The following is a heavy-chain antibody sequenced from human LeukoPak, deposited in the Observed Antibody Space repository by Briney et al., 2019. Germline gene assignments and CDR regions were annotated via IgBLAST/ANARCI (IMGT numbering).Heavy chain of an antibody. D-gene: IGHD3-3*01. CDR1: GYSFTTYW. CDR3: ARHSHYDFWSGYLDY. Sequence: GESLKISCQGSGYSFTTYWIGWVRQMPGKGLEWMGIIYAGDSDTRYSPSFQGHVTISADKSISAAFLQWSSLKASDTAMYYCARHSHYDFWSGYLDYWGQGTLVTVSS. CDR2: IYAGDSDT. V-gene: IGHV5-51*01. J-gene: IGHJ4*02.